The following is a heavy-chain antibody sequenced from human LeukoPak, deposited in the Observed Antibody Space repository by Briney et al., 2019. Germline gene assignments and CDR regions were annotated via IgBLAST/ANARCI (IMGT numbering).Heavy chain of an antibody. CDR2: INPNSGGT. J-gene: IGHJ4*02. CDR3: ARVVGYSSSWYVLKSLDY. V-gene: IGHV1-2*02. CDR1: GYTFTGYY. Sequence: ASVKVSCKASGYTFTGYYMHWVRQAPGQGLEWMGWINPNSGGTNYAQKFQGRVTMTRDTSISTAYMELSRLRSDDTAVYYCARVVGYSSSWYVLKSLDYWGQGTPVTISS. D-gene: IGHD6-13*01.